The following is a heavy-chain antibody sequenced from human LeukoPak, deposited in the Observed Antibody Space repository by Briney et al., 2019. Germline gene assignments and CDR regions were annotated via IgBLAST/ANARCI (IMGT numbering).Heavy chain of an antibody. J-gene: IGHJ6*02. CDR1: GYTFTGYY. Sequence: ASVKVSCKVSGYTFTGYYMHWVRQAPGQGLEWMGWINPNSGGTNYAQKFQGRVTMTRDTSISTAYMELSRLRSDDTAVYYCAREPDWYSLPGDTYGMDVWGQGTTVTVSS. V-gene: IGHV1-2*02. CDR3: AREPDWYSLPGDTYGMDV. D-gene: IGHD2-21*02. CDR2: INPNSGGT.